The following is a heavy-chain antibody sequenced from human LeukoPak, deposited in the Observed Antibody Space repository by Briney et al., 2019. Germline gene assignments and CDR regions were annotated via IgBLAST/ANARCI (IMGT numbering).Heavy chain of an antibody. CDR3: ARREGNSGYGWSHFDY. Sequence: SEALSLTRTVSRGSINSGDNYWSWIRPPPGEGLELIGFIYCRGTTYYNASLKSRVSISIDTSRNQFSLKLNSVTAADTAVYYCARREGNSGYGWSHFDYWGQGRLVTVSS. D-gene: IGHD5-24*01. V-gene: IGHV4-30-4*01. CDR1: RGSINSGDNY. J-gene: IGHJ4*02. CDR2: IYCRGTT.